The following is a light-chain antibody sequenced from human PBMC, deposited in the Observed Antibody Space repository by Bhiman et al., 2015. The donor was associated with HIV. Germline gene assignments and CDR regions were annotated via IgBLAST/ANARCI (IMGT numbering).Light chain of an antibody. Sequence: QSALTQPASVSGSPGQSITISCTGTSSDVGAFHYVSWYQQHPGKAPKLLIYDVNKWPSGVSSRFSGSKSGNTASLTISGLQPDDEADYYCSSYTRLLVRWVFGRTGPS. CDR2: DVN. V-gene: IGLV2-14*03. J-gene: IGLJ3*02. CDR3: SSYTRLLVRWV. CDR1: SSDVGAFHY.